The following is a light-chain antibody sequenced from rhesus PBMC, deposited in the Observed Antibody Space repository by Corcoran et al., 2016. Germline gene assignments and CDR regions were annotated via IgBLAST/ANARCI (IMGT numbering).Light chain of an antibody. V-gene: IGKV1-25*01. Sequence: DIQMTQSPSSLSASVGDTVTITCQASQGISKYLAWYQQQPGKAPKLLIYNAATLQSGVPSRFSGRGSETEFTLTVNSLQPEDFATYSCQQHDSYPFTFGPGTKLDIK. J-gene: IGKJ3*01. CDR3: QQHDSYPFT. CDR2: NAA. CDR1: QGISKY.